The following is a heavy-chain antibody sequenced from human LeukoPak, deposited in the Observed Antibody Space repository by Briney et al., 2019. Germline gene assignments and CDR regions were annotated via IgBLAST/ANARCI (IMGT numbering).Heavy chain of an antibody. Sequence: ASVKVSCKASGGTFSSYAISRVRQAPGQGLEWMGGIIPIFGTANYAQKFQGRVTITTDESMSTAYMELSSLRSEDTAVYYCARTALRGNYDSSGYYYGNIDYWGQGTLVTVSS. V-gene: IGHV1-69*05. CDR3: ARTALRGNYDSSGYYYGNIDY. CDR1: GGTFSSYA. CDR2: IIPIFGTA. J-gene: IGHJ4*02. D-gene: IGHD3-22*01.